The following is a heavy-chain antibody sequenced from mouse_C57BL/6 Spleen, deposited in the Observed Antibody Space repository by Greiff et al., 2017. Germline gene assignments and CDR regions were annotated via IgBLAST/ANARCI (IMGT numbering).Heavy chain of an antibody. CDR3: AYHSWFAC. CDR1: GYSFTGYY. Sequence: VQLQQPGPELVKPGASVKISCKASGYSFTGYYMHWVKQSHGHILDWIGYIYPYNGGPSYNQKFKGKATLTVDKYSSTAYMGLRSLTAEDSAVYYCAYHSWFACWGQGTLLTVSA. J-gene: IGHJ3*01. V-gene: IGHV1-31*01. CDR2: IYPYNGGP.